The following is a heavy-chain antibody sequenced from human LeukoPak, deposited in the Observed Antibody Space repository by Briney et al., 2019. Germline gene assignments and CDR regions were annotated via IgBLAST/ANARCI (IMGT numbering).Heavy chain of an antibody. Sequence: RSSETLSLTCTVSGGSISSSSYYWGWIRQPPGKGLEWIGSIYYSGSTYYNPSLKSRVTISVDTSKNQFSLKLSSVTAADTAVYFLSRQGRKARAGPRRSMDGLGQRTTGNGSS. J-gene: IGHJ6*02. CDR3: SRQGRKARAGPRRSMDG. CDR1: GGSISSSSYY. V-gene: IGHV4-39*01. D-gene: IGHD6-19*01. CDR2: IYYSGST.